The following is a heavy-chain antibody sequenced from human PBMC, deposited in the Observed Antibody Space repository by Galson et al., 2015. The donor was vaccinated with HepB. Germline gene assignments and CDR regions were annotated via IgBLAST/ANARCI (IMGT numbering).Heavy chain of an antibody. D-gene: IGHD6-19*01. Sequence: SLRLSCAASGFTFDDYGMSWVRQAPGKGLEWVSGINWNGGSTGYADSVKGRFTISRDNAKNSLYLQMNSLRAEDTALYYCARAGGWYEGLFFDYWGQGTLVTVSS. CDR3: ARAGGWYEGLFFDY. J-gene: IGHJ4*02. CDR2: INWNGGST. CDR1: GFTFDDYG. V-gene: IGHV3-20*04.